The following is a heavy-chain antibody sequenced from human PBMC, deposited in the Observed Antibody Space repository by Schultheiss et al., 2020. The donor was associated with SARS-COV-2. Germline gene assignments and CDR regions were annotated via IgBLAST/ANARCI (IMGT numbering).Heavy chain of an antibody. Sequence: SETLSLTCTVSGGSISSYYWGWIRQPPGKGLEWIGSIYYSGSTYYNPSLKSRVTISVDTSKNQFSLKLSSVTAADTAVYYCARGANLGWFDPWGQGTLVTVSS. CDR1: GGSISSYY. CDR2: IYYSGST. V-gene: IGHV4-39*01. CDR3: ARGANLGWFDP. J-gene: IGHJ5*02.